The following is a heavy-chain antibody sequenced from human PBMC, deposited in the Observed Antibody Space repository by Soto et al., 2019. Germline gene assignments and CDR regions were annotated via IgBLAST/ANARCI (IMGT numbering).Heavy chain of an antibody. V-gene: IGHV4-59*01. CDR1: GGSISSYY. CDR3: ARTYDDSGPNSGGYGFDI. D-gene: IGHD3-22*01. J-gene: IGHJ3*02. CDR2: IYNSGTT. Sequence: QVQLQESDPGLVQPSETLSLTCSVSGGSISSYYWSWIRQPPGKGLEWIAYIYNSGTTNYNPSLKSRTTISVDTSKNQFSLKLNSVTAADTAVYYCARTYDDSGPNSGGYGFDIWGQGTMVTVSS.